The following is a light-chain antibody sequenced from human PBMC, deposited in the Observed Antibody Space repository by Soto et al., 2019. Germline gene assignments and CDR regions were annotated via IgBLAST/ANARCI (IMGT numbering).Light chain of an antibody. CDR3: QKYNSAPRT. V-gene: IGKV1-27*01. CDR2: AAS. J-gene: IGKJ1*01. Sequence: DIRMTQSPSSLSAAVGDRVTITCRASQGSSNYLAWYQQKPGKVPKLLIYAASTLHSGVPSRFSGSGSGTDVTLTISSLQPEDVATYYCQKYNSAPRTFGQGTKVEIK. CDR1: QGSSNY.